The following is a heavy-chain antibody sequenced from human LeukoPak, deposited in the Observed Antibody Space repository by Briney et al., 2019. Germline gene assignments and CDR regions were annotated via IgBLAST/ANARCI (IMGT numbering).Heavy chain of an antibody. J-gene: IGHJ4*02. D-gene: IGHD6-13*01. Sequence: SVKVSCKASGGTFSSYAISWVRQAPGQGLEWMGGIIPIFGAANYAQKFQGRVTITTDESTSTAYMELSSLRSEDTAVYYCAREAGFDSSSWYDYWGQGTLVTVSS. CDR2: IIPIFGAA. CDR1: GGTFSSYA. CDR3: AREAGFDSSSWYDY. V-gene: IGHV1-69*05.